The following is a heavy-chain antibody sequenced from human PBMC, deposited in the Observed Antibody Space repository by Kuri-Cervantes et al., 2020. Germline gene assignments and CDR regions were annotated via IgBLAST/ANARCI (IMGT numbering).Heavy chain of an antibody. D-gene: IGHD1-26*01. CDR2: MNPTSGNT. Sequence: ASVKVSCKASGYTFTSYDINWVRQATGQGLEWMGWMNPTSGNTGYAQKFQGRVTMTRDTSISTAYMELSRLRSDATAVYYCARVGGATTWGGFNYWGQGTLVTVSS. CDR3: ARVGGATTWGGFNY. J-gene: IGHJ4*02. CDR1: GYTFTSYD. V-gene: IGHV1-8*01.